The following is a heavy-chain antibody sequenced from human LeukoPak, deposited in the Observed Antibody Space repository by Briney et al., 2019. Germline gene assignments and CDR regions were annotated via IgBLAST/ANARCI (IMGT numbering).Heavy chain of an antibody. CDR2: ISRTGDTI. J-gene: IGHJ4*02. Sequence: GGSLRLSCTASGFTFSDYYMSWIRQAPGKGLEWVSYISRTGDTIYYADSVKGRFTISRDTVKNSLYLQMNSLRAEDTAVYYCARGSGYSGYVAYWGQGTLVTVSS. V-gene: IGHV3-11*01. D-gene: IGHD5-12*01. CDR3: ARGSGYSGYVAY. CDR1: GFTFSDYY.